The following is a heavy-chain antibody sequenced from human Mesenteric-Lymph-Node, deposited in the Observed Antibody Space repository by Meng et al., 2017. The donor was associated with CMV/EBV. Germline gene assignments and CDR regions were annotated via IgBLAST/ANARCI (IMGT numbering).Heavy chain of an antibody. CDR3: ARLRIPPTAIGYFDC. D-gene: IGHD2-2*02. J-gene: IGHJ4*02. Sequence: GSLRLSCTVSGGSIRTSGYYSGWIRQPPARGLECIGSIYYTGSTTYNPSLKSRVTISLDTSKNQFSLRLRSVTAADTAMYYCARLRIPPTAIGYFDCWGQGTLVTVSS. CDR1: GGSIRTSGYY. V-gene: IGHV4-39*01. CDR2: IYYTGST.